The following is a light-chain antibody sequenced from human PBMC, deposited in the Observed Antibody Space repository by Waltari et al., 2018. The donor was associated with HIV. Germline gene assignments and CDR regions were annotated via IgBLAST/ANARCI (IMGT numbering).Light chain of an antibody. CDR3: QQYYSTPRT. Sequence: DIVMTQSSDSLVVSLGERATINCKSSQSVLYSSNNKNYLAWYQQKPGQPPKLLIYWASTRESGVPDRFSGSGSGTDFTLTISSLQDEDVAVYYCQQYYSTPRTFGQGTKLEIK. J-gene: IGKJ2*01. V-gene: IGKV4-1*01. CDR2: WAS. CDR1: QSVLYSSNNKNY.